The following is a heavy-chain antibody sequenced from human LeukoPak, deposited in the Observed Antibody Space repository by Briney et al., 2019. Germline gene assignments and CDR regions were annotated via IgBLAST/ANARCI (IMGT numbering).Heavy chain of an antibody. J-gene: IGHJ4*02. V-gene: IGHV1-2*02. CDR3: AKIGPVVGALGY. Sequence: ASVKVSCKASGYTFTGYYMHWVRQAPGQGLEWMGWINVNSGGTNYAQKFQGRVTMTRDTSISTAYMELTRLRSDDTAVYYCAKIGPVVGALGYWGQGTLVTVSS. D-gene: IGHD1-26*01. CDR2: INVNSGGT. CDR1: GYTFTGYY.